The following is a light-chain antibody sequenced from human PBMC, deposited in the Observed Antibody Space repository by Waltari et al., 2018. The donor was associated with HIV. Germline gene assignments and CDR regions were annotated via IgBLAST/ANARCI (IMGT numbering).Light chain of an antibody. CDR1: SRDVGGYTY. Sequence: QSALTQPRSVSGSPGQSVTISCTGTSRDVGGYTYVSWYQHHPGKAPKFIIYDVTKRPSGVPDRFSGSKSGNTASLTISGLQAEDEADYYCCSYAGTYTPVIFGGGTKLTVL. CDR3: CSYAGTYTPVI. CDR2: DVT. V-gene: IGLV2-11*01. J-gene: IGLJ2*01.